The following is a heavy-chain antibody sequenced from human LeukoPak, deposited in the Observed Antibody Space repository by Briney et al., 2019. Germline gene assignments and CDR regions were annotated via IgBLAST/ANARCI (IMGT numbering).Heavy chain of an antibody. CDR3: ARVGVPAAIDY. D-gene: IGHD2-2*01. J-gene: IGHJ4*02. Sequence: GRSLRLSCAASGFTFSSYGMHWVRQAPGKGLEWVAVISYDGSNKYYADSVKGRFTISRDNSKNTLYLQMNSLRAEDTAVYYCARVGVPAAIDYWGQGTLVTVSS. CDR1: GFTFSSYG. V-gene: IGHV3-30*03. CDR2: ISYDGSNK.